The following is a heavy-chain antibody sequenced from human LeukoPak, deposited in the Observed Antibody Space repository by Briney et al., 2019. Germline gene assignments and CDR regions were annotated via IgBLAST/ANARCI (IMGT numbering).Heavy chain of an antibody. CDR3: ASAYYYDSSGYKTWYYYGMDV. CDR2: ISAYNGNT. J-gene: IGHJ6*02. Sequence: GASVKVSCKASGYTFTSYGISWVRQAPGQGLEWTGWISAYNGNTNYAQKLQGRVTMTTDTSTSTAYMELRSLRSDDTAVYYCASAYYYDSSGYKTWYYYGMDVWGQGTTVTVSS. V-gene: IGHV1-18*01. CDR1: GYTFTSYG. D-gene: IGHD3-22*01.